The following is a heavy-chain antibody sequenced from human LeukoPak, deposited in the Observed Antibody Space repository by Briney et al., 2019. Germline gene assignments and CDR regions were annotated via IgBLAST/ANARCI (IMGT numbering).Heavy chain of an antibody. Sequence: ETLSLTCAVYGGFFSGYYWSWIRQPPGKGLEWVSSISGSGDNTYYADSVKDRFSISRDNSKTTVSLQMNSLRAEDTAVYYCAKGRGTAVTSAANYWGQGTLVTVSS. D-gene: IGHD4-17*01. V-gene: IGHV3-23*01. CDR1: GGFFSGYY. CDR2: ISGSGDNT. CDR3: AKGRGTAVTSAANY. J-gene: IGHJ4*02.